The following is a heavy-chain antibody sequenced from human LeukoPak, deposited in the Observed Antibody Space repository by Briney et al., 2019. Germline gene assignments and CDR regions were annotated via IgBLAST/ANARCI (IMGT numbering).Heavy chain of an antibody. J-gene: IGHJ4*02. Sequence: SETLSLTCTVSGASISSDDYYWGWIRQPPGKGPEWVGHIFHSGSTYYNPSLKSRVNMSVDTSTNQFSLRLSSVTAADTAVYYWASCGSVNYYYVFNYWGQGTLVTVSS. CDR3: ASCGSVNYYYVFNY. CDR1: GASISSDDYY. V-gene: IGHV4-30-4*01. D-gene: IGHD3-10*01. CDR2: IFHSGST.